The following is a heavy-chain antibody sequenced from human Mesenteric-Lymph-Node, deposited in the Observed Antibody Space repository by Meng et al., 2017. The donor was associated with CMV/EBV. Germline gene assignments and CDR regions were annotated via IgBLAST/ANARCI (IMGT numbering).Heavy chain of an antibody. CDR1: GFTFSSYW. D-gene: IGHD2-15*01. CDR2: IDVDGSTT. V-gene: IGHV3-74*01. CDR3: VRPVLGGASVVAFDY. Sequence: EVQLVESGGGLVQPGESLILSCAASGFTFSSYWMHWVRQAPGKGLVWLSRIDVDGSTTNYANSAKGRFTISRDNAKNTLYLQINDLTPEDTAVYYCVRPVLGGASVVAFDYWGQGTLVTVSS. J-gene: IGHJ4*02.